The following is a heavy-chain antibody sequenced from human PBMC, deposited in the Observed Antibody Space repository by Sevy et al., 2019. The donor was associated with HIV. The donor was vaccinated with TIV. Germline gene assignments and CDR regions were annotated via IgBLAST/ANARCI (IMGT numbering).Heavy chain of an antibody. D-gene: IGHD3-10*01. Sequence: SETLSLTCTVSGGSISSYYWSWIRQPAGKGLEWIGRIYTSGSTNYNPSLKSRVTMSVDTSNNQFHLKLSSVPAADTAVYYCARDPHYGSDRAYGMDVWGQGTTVTVSS. CDR3: ARDPHYGSDRAYGMDV. J-gene: IGHJ6*02. CDR2: IYTSGST. V-gene: IGHV4-4*07. CDR1: GGSISSYY.